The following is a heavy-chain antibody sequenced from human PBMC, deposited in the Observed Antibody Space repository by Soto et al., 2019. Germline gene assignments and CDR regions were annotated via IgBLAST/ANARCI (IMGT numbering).Heavy chain of an antibody. Sequence: GGSLRLSCAASGFTFSSYAMSWVRQAPGKGLEWVSAISGSGGSTYYADSVKGRFTISRDNSKNTLYLQMNSLRAEDTAVYYCAKDSSPGQLTGDLGGGFDYWGQGTLVTVSS. CDR1: GFTFSSYA. J-gene: IGHJ4*02. CDR2: ISGSGGST. D-gene: IGHD7-27*01. CDR3: AKDSSPGQLTGDLGGGFDY. V-gene: IGHV3-23*01.